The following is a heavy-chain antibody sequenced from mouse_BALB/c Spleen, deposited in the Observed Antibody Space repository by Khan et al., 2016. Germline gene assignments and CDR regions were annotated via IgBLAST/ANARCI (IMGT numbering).Heavy chain of an antibody. Sequence: QVQLQQPGAELVRPGASVKLSCKASGYTFTSYWINWVKQRPGQGLEWIGNIYPSDSYTNYNQKFKDKATLTVDKSSSTAYMQLSSPTSEESAVYYCTRYWDVYFDYWGQGTTLTGSS. CDR1: GYTFTSYW. V-gene: IGHV1-69*02. CDR2: IYPSDSYT. J-gene: IGHJ2*01. D-gene: IGHD4-1*01. CDR3: TRYWDVYFDY.